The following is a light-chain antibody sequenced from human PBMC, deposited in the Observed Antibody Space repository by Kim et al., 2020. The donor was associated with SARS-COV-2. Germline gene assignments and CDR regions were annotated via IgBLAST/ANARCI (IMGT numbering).Light chain of an antibody. CDR1: SLRNYS. V-gene: IGLV3-19*01. Sequence: ALAQKVRTTCTGDSLRNYSASWYQQKPRQAPVVVIYGRNDRPSGIPDRFSGSNSGNTASLTITGAQAEDEANYYCNSRDSSGNHLVFGGGTQLTVL. CDR2: GRN. CDR3: NSRDSSGNHLV. J-gene: IGLJ3*02.